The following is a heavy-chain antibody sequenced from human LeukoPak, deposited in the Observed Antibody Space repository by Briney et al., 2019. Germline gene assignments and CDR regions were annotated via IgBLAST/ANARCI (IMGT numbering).Heavy chain of an antibody. J-gene: IGHJ5*02. CDR2: ISGSGGST. CDR3: AKGGSVAGRFDP. Sequence: GGSLRLSCAASGFTFSSYAMSWVRQAPGKGLEWVSAISGSGGSTYYADSVKGRFTIPRDNSKNTLYLQMNSLRAEDTAVYYCAKGGSVAGRFDPWGQGTLVTVSS. CDR1: GFTFSSYA. V-gene: IGHV3-23*01. D-gene: IGHD6-19*01.